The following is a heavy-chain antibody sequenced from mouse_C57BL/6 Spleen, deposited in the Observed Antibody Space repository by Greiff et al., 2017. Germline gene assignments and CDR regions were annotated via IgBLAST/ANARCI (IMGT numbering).Heavy chain of an antibody. CDR2: ISGGGGNT. V-gene: IGHV5-9*01. CDR3: ARHDYYYAMDY. D-gene: IGHD2-13*01. CDR1: GFTFSSYT. Sequence: EVNLVESGGGLVKPGGSLKLSCAASGFTFSSYTMSWVRQTPEKRLEWVATISGGGGNTYYPDSVKGRFTISRDNAKNTLYLQMSSLRSEDTALYYCARHDYYYAMDYWGQGTSVTVSS. J-gene: IGHJ4*01.